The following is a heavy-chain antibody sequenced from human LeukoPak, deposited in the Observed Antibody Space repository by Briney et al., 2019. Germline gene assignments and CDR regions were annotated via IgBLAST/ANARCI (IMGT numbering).Heavy chain of an antibody. CDR3: ARKPTGDPIDY. CDR1: GYTFTSYG. V-gene: IGHV1-18*01. J-gene: IGHJ4*02. CDR2: ISANNGNA. Sequence: GASVKVSCKASGYTFTSYGISWVRQAPGQGLEWMGWISANNGNANYAQNLQGRVTMTTDTSTSTVYMEVRSLRSDDTAVYYCARKPTGDPIDYWGQGTLVTVSS. D-gene: IGHD7-27*01.